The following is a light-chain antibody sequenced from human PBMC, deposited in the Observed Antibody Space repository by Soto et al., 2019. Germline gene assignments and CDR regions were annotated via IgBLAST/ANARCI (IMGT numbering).Light chain of an antibody. CDR3: CSDAGTYTFV. CDR2: DVT. CDR1: SGNVGGSNH. J-gene: IGLJ1*01. V-gene: IGLV2-11*01. Sequence: QSALTQPRSVSGSPGQSVTISVPETSGNVGGSNHVSWYQHHPGQAPKFLIYDVTKRPSGVPDRFSGSKSGNTASLTISGLQAEDEADYYCCSDAGTYTFVFGTGTKVTVL.